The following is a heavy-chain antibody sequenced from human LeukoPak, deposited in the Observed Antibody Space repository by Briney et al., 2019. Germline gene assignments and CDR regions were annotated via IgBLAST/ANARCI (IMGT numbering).Heavy chain of an antibody. V-gene: IGHV3-7*01. CDR2: IKQDGTEK. J-gene: IGHJ4*02. CDR1: GFTFSSYW. CDR3: AREGSRAIFGVVTRGYFDY. D-gene: IGHD3-3*01. Sequence: GGSLRLSCAASGFTFSSYWMSWVRQAPGKGLEWGANIKQDGTEKYYVDSVKGRFTISRDSAKNSLYLQMNSLRAEGTAVYYCAREGSRAIFGVVTRGYFDYWGQGTLVTVSS.